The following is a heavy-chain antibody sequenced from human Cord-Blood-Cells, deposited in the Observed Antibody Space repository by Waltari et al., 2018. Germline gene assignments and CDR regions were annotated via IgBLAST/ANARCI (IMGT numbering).Heavy chain of an antibody. Sequence: VQLVKSGAEVKQPGASVQVSCKASGYTFTRDAISSVRQATGQGLEWMGWISAYNGNTNYAQKHQGRVTMTTDTSTSTAYMELSSLRSDDTAVYYCARLLGYAFDIWGQGTMVTVSS. V-gene: IGHV1-18*01. CDR2: ISAYNGNT. CDR3: ARLLGYAFDI. CDR1: GYTFTRDA. D-gene: IGHD7-27*01. J-gene: IGHJ3*02.